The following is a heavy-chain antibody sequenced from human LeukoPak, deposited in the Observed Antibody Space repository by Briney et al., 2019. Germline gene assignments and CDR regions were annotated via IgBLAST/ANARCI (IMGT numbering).Heavy chain of an antibody. CDR3: ARDPNNHYYYMDV. CDR2: IIPIFGTA. D-gene: IGHD1/OR15-1a*01. Sequence: EASVKVSCKASGGTFSSYAISWVRQAPGQGLEWMGGIIPIFGTANYAQKLQGRVTITADESTSTAYMELSSLRSEDTAVYYCARDPNNHYYYMDVWGKGTTVTVSS. CDR1: GGTFSSYA. V-gene: IGHV1-69*13. J-gene: IGHJ6*03.